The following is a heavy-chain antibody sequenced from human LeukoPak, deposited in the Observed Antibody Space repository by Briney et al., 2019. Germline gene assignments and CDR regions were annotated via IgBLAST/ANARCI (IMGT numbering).Heavy chain of an antibody. CDR3: ARMLYDILTGYYGYNWFDP. J-gene: IGHJ5*02. D-gene: IGHD3-9*01. V-gene: IGHV1-69*06. Sequence: SVKVSCKASGGTFSSYAISWVRQAPGPGLEWMGGIIPIFGTANYAQKFQGRVTITADKSTSTAYMELSSLRSEDTAVYYCARMLYDILTGYYGYNWFDPWGQGTLVTVSS. CDR1: GGTFSSYA. CDR2: IIPIFGTA.